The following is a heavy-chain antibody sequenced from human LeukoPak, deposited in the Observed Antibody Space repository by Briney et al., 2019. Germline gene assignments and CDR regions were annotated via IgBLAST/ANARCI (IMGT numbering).Heavy chain of an antibody. V-gene: IGHV5-51*01. CDR3: ARMLGATSVWFDP. CDR2: IYPGDSDT. D-gene: IGHD1-26*01. CDR1: GYSFTSYW. J-gene: IGHJ5*02. Sequence: GESLQISCQGSGYSFTSYWIGWVRQMPGKGLEWMGIIYPGDSDTRYSPSFQGQVTISADKSISTAYLQWSSLKASDTAMYYCARMLGATSVWFDPWGQGTLVTVSS.